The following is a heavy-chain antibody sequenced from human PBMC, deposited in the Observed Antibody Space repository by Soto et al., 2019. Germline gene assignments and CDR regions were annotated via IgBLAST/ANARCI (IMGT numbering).Heavy chain of an antibody. J-gene: IGHJ1*01. Sequence: EVQLLESGGGLVQPGGSLRLSCAASGFTFSTFAMSWVRKAPGKGLEWVSTFSGFGGNTFYADSVKGRFTISRDNSKSTVYLQINTTRGGVKAVYYCATMGGGNLPNLFHLWGHGTLVTVSS. D-gene: IGHD3-16*01. V-gene: IGHV3-23*01. CDR1: GFTFSTFA. CDR2: FSGFGGNT. CDR3: ATMGGGNLPNLFHL.